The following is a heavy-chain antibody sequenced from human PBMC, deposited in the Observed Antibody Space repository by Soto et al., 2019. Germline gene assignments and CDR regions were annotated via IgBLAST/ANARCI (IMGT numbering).Heavy chain of an antibody. CDR3: ARDLPRTAAGTSFTFLYYYYGMDV. CDR1: GGTFSSYA. CDR2: IIPIFGTA. Sequence: GASVKVSCKASGGTFSSYAISWVRQAPGQGLEWMGGIIPIFGTANYAQKFQGRVTITADESTSTAYMELSSLRSEDTAVYYCARDLPRTAAGTSFTFLYYYYGMDVWGQGTTVTVSS. V-gene: IGHV1-69*13. J-gene: IGHJ6*02. D-gene: IGHD6-13*01.